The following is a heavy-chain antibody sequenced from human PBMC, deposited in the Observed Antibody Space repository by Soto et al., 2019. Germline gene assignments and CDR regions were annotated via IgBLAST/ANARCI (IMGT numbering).Heavy chain of an antibody. Sequence: GGSLRLSYAASGFTFRSFTMNWVRQAPGEGLEWVSAIRSNSAYIYYTVALRRRFTISRDNANNSLHLRMDSLGAKDAAVYYCTRDASRDSSARGWFDPWGPGTLVTVSS. CDR1: GFTFRSFT. J-gene: IGHJ5*02. CDR3: TRDASRDSSARGWFDP. CDR2: IRSNSAYI. D-gene: IGHD6-13*01. V-gene: IGHV3-21*01.